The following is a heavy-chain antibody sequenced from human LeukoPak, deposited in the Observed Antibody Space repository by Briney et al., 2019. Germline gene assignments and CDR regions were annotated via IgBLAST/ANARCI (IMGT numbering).Heavy chain of an antibody. Sequence: HPGGSLRLSCAASGFTFSSYTMHWVRQAPDKGLEWVAVISHDGGNKYYADSVKGRFTISRDNSKNTLYLQMNGLRAEETAMYYCATPYTSGWSLYFDNWGQGTLVTVSS. CDR3: ATPYTSGWSLYFDN. CDR2: ISHDGGNK. J-gene: IGHJ4*02. V-gene: IGHV3-30-3*01. CDR1: GFTFSSYT. D-gene: IGHD6-19*01.